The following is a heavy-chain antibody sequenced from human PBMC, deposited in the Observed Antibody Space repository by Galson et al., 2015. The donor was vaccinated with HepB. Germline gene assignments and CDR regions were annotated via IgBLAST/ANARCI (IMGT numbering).Heavy chain of an antibody. V-gene: IGHV3-49*03. Sequence: SLRLSCATSGFTFGDYGVNWFRQAPGKGLEWVGFIRSKPYGGTTEYAASVQGRFTISREDSKSIAYLQMDSLKIEDTAVYYCARSKLGFLEWINPGDYWGQGTLVTVSS. CDR3: ARSKLGFLEWINPGDY. J-gene: IGHJ4*02. CDR2: IRSKPYGGTT. CDR1: GFTFGDYG. D-gene: IGHD3-3*01.